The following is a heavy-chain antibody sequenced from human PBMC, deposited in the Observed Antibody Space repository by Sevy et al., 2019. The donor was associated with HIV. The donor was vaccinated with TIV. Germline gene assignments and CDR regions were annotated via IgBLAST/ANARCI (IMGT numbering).Heavy chain of an antibody. CDR1: GASMSSGGYL. CDR3: ARDSSGYGNFDY. D-gene: IGHD3-22*01. CDR2: IYYGGTT. J-gene: IGHJ4*02. V-gene: IGHV4-31*03. Sequence: SETLSLTCTVSGASMSSGGYLWTWTRQCPGKGLEWVGYIYYGGTTYYNPPLQSRVTISLDTSNNQFSLRLSSVTAADTAVYYCARDSSGYGNFDYWGQGTLVTVSS.